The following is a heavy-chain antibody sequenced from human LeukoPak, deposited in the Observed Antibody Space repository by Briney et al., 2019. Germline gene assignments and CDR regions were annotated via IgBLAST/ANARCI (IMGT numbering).Heavy chain of an antibody. CDR2: ISSSGTTI. V-gene: IGHV3-11*01. J-gene: IGHJ4*02. D-gene: IGHD4-23*01. Sequence: GGSLRLSCAASGFTFSDYYMSWIRQAPGKGLEWLSYISSSGTTIQYADSVKGRFTISRDNAKNSLYLQMNSLRAEDTAVYYCAREERLRWTGHWGQGTLVTVSS. CDR3: AREERLRWTGH. CDR1: GFTFSDYY.